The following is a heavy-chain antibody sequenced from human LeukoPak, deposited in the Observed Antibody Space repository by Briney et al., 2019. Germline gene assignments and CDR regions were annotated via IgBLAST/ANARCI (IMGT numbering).Heavy chain of an antibody. CDR3: AKDRPYSSSWYGAGDY. CDR2: ISGGGRST. D-gene: IGHD6-13*01. J-gene: IGHJ4*02. V-gene: IGHV3-23*01. CDR1: GFTFSSFA. Sequence: GGSLRLSCAASGFTFSSFAMSWVRQAPGKGLEWVSIISGGGRSTYYADSVKGRFTISRDNSKNTVYLQMNSLRAEDTAIYYCAKDRPYSSSWYGAGDYWGQGTLVTVSS.